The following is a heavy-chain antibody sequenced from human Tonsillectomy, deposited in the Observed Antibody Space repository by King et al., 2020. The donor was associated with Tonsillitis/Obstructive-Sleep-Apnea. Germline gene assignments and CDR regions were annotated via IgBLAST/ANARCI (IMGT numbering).Heavy chain of an antibody. J-gene: IGHJ4*02. D-gene: IGHD3-22*01. CDR1: GFTFSSYA. Sequence: QLVQSGGGVVQPGRSLRLSCAASGFTFSSYAMHWVRQAPGKGLEWVAVISYDGSNKYYADSVKGRFTISRDNSKNTLYLQMNSLRAEDTAVYYCASPDSSGYYYVSYYFDYWGQGTLVTVSS. CDR2: ISYDGSNK. CDR3: ASPDSSGYYYVSYYFDY. V-gene: IGHV3-30*04.